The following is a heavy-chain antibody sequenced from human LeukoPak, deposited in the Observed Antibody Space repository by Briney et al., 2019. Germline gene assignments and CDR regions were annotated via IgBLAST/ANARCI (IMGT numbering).Heavy chain of an antibody. Sequence: SVKVTCKASGGTFSSYAISWVRQAPGQGLEWMGRIIPILGIANYAQKFQGRVTITADKSTSTAYMELSSLRSEDTAVYYCARFLRIAAAGTNWFDPWGQGTLVTVSS. CDR1: GGTFSSYA. CDR2: IIPILGIA. V-gene: IGHV1-69*04. J-gene: IGHJ5*02. CDR3: ARFLRIAAAGTNWFDP. D-gene: IGHD6-13*01.